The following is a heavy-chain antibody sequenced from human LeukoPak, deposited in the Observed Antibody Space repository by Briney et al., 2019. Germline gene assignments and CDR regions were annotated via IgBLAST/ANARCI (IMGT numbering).Heavy chain of an antibody. CDR2: ISMKVQTP. Sequence: GSLRPSCSPSGFPFPTHVTPWVRQAPGKGLKYVSGISMKVQTPYYASTAKGRFTISRDSSKNTVYLQMNSLTAEDTAVYYCVREGLERRTNFDYWGQGTLVSVSS. J-gene: IGHJ4*02. CDR3: VREGLERRTNFDY. V-gene: IGHV3-64D*06. CDR1: GFPFPTHV. D-gene: IGHD1-1*01.